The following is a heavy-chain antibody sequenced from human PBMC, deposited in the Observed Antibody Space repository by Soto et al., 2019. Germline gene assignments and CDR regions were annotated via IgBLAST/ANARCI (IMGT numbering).Heavy chain of an antibody. CDR2: ISSSSSYT. J-gene: IGHJ4*02. D-gene: IGHD6-19*01. V-gene: IGHV3-11*06. CDR3: ARAFGGWYYFDY. CDR1: GFTFSDYY. Sequence: QVQLVESGGGLVKPGGSLRLSCAASGFTFSDYYMSWIRQAPGKGLEWVSYISSSSSYTNYADFVKGRFTISRDNAKNSLYLQMNSLRAEDTAVYYCARAFGGWYYFDYWGQGTLVTVSS.